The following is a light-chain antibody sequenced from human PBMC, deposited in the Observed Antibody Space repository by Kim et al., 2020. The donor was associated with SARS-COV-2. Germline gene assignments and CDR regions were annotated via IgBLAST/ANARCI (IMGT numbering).Light chain of an antibody. J-gene: IGLJ2*01. V-gene: IGLV3-9*01. CDR1: NIGSKN. CDR2: RDS. CDR3: QVWDSSLVV. Sequence: VALGQTARITCGGNNIGSKNVHWYQKKPGQAPVLVIYRDSNRPSGIPERFSGSNAGNTATLTISRAQAGDEADYYCQVWDSSLVVFGGGTQLTVL.